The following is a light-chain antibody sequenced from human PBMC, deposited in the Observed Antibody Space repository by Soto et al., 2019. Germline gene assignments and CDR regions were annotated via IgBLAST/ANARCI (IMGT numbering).Light chain of an antibody. CDR2: GNS. J-gene: IGLJ1*01. V-gene: IGLV1-40*01. Sequence: SVLTQPPSVSGAPGQRLTISYTGSTSNIGADYDVYWYQVLPGTAPKLLIYGNSIRPSGVPDRFSGSKSGTSASLAITGLQAEDEAEYYCQSYDSSLTGVFGTGTKVTVL. CDR3: QSYDSSLTGV. CDR1: TSNIGADYD.